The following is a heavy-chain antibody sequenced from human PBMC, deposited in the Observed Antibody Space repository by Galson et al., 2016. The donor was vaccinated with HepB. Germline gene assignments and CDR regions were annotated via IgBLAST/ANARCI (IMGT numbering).Heavy chain of an antibody. J-gene: IGHJ4*02. CDR2: IKSDGGDT. CDR1: GFTFSSYA. CDR3: AREGGQWLERFDY. D-gene: IGHD6-19*01. Sequence: SLRLSCAASGFTFSSYAMTWVRQAPGKGLEWVSRIKSDGGDTIYADPVKGRFTISRDNAKNTLYLQMNSLRAEDTAVYYCAREGGQWLERFDYWGQGTLVTVSS. V-gene: IGHV3-74*01.